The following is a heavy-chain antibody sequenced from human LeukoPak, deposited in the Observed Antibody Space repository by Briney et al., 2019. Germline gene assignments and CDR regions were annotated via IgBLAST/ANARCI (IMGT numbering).Heavy chain of an antibody. CDR2: IKSEGSST. CDR1: GFTFSNYW. V-gene: IGHV3-74*01. J-gene: IGHJ4*02. Sequence: PGGSLRRSCAASGFTFSNYWMHSVRQAPGKGLVWVSRIKSEGSSTTYADSVRGRFTISRDNAKNTLYLQMNSLRAEDTAVYYCARGVVEMSTITLGYWGQGTLVTVSS. CDR3: ARGVVEMSTITLGY. D-gene: IGHD5-24*01.